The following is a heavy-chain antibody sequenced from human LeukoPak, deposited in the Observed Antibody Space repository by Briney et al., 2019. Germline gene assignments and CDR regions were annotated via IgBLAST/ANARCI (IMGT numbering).Heavy chain of an antibody. D-gene: IGHD5-12*01. V-gene: IGHV1-69*04. CDR2: IIPILGIA. CDR1: GGTFSSYA. CDR3: ARANTIDRRDGYAGFDY. Sequence: GASVKVSCKASGGTFSSYAISWVRQAPGQGLEWMGRIIPILGIANYAQKFQGRATITADKSTSTAYMELSSLRSEDTAVYYCARANTIDRRDGYAGFDYWGQGTLVTVSS. J-gene: IGHJ4*02.